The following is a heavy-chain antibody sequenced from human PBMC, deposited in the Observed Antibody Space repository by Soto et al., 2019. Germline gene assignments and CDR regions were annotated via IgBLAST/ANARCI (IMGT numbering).Heavy chain of an antibody. J-gene: IGHJ4*02. CDR1: GFSLSTSGVG. CDR2: IYWDDDK. Sequence: QITLKESGPTLVKPTQTLTLTCTFSGFSLSTSGVGVGWIRQPPGKALEWLALIYWDDDKRYSPSLKSRLTITKXXSXNXXVLTMTNMDPVDTATYYCAHSRGYCSSTSCSLFDYWGQGTLVTVSS. CDR3: AHSRGYCSSTSCSLFDY. D-gene: IGHD2-2*01. V-gene: IGHV2-5*02.